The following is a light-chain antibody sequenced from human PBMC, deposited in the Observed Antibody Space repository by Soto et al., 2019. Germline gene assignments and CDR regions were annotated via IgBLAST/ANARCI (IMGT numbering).Light chain of an antibody. V-gene: IGKV1-5*01. CDR1: QSISSW. CDR3: QQYNTYSRT. J-gene: IGKJ1*01. CDR2: DAS. Sequence: DIQMTQSPSTLSASVGDRVTITCRASQSISSWLAWYQQKPGKAPNLLIYDASSLESGVPSRFSGSGSGTELTITISSLQPNDFETYDCQQYNTYSRTFGQGTKVDIK.